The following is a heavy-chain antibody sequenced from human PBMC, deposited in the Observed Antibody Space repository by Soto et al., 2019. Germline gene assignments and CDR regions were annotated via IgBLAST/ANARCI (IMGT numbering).Heavy chain of an antibody. CDR1: GYTFSRYY. J-gene: IGHJ4*02. Sequence: QVRLVQSGAEVKQPGASLRVACKASGYTFSRYYIHWVRQAPGQGLEWMGIINPRGGDTSYAQRCQGRVTMTVDTSTSTVYMELSSLTSDDTAMYYCARALTEFDYWGPGTLVTVSS. CDR3: ARALTEFDY. CDR2: INPRGGDT. V-gene: IGHV1-46*01. D-gene: IGHD7-27*01.